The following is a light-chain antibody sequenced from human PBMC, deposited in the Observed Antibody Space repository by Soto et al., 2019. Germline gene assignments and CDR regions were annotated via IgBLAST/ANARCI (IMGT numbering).Light chain of an antibody. V-gene: IGKV1-33*01. CDR2: DAS. Sequence: IKITQSPSSLSASVGDRVTITCQASQDITNYLNWYQQKPGTAPKVLIYDASNLETGVPSRFSGSGLGTGFTFTISSLQPEDIATYYCQQFDNLPLTFGGGTKVDIK. CDR3: QQFDNLPLT. J-gene: IGKJ4*01. CDR1: QDITNY.